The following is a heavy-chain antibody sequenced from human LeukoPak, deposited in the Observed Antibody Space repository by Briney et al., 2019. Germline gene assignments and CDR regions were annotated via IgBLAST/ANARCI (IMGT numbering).Heavy chain of an antibody. J-gene: IGHJ3*02. D-gene: IGHD3-22*01. V-gene: IGHV3-21*01. CDR1: GFTFSYYE. Sequence: GGSLRLSCAASGFTFSYYEMIWVRQAPGKGLEWVSSISSSSSYIYYADSVKGRFTISRDNAKNSLYLQMNSLRAEDTAVYYCARAGPDSSGYYIPAFDIWGQGTMVTVSS. CDR3: ARAGPDSSGYYIPAFDI. CDR2: ISSSSSYI.